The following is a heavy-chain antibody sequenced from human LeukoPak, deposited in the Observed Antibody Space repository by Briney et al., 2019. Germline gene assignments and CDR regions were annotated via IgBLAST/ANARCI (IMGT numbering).Heavy chain of an antibody. J-gene: IGHJ6*02. CDR2: ISRSGSTI. V-gene: IGHV3-48*03. Sequence: PGGSLRLSCAASGFTFSSYEMNWVRQAPGKGLEWVSYISRSGSTIYYADSVKGRFTMSRDTAKNSLYLQMNSLRAEDTAVYYCARDRGYAMDVWGQGTTVTVSS. D-gene: IGHD1-1*01. CDR3: ARDRGYAMDV. CDR1: GFTFSSYE.